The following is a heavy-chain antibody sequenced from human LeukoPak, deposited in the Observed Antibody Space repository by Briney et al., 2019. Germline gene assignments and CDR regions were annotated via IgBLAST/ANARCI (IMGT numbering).Heavy chain of an antibody. V-gene: IGHV3-23*01. Sequence: QPGGTLRLSCAASGFTFSSYGMSWVRQAPGKGLEWVSAISGSGGSTYYADSVEGRFTISRDNSKNTLYLQMNSLRAEDTAVYYCATYKVGATAIFGSWGQGTLVTVSS. D-gene: IGHD1-26*01. CDR3: ATYKVGATAIFGS. CDR2: ISGSGGST. CDR1: GFTFSSYG. J-gene: IGHJ4*02.